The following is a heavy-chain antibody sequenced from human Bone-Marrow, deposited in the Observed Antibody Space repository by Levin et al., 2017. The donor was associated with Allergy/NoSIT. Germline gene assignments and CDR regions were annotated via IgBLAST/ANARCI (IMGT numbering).Heavy chain of an antibody. CDR1: GYNFTGYY. Sequence: AASVKVSCKASGYNFTGYYMHWVRQAPGQGLEWMAWINPNSGGTNYAQKFQGRVTMTRDTSISTAYMELSRLTSDDTALYYCARDRGLVQDYWGQGTLVTVSS. CDR3: ARDRGLVQDY. J-gene: IGHJ4*02. D-gene: IGHD6-19*01. CDR2: INPNSGGT. V-gene: IGHV1-2*02.